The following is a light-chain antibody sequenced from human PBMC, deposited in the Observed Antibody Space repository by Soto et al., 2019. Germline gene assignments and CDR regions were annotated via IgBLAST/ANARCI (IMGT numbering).Light chain of an antibody. J-gene: IGLJ3*02. V-gene: IGLV1-44*01. CDR1: ISNIGKDT. CDR3: PTWDDSLKGWV. Sequence: QSVLTQQPSVSGTPGLRVNISCSGGISNIGKDTVNWYQQLPGTAPKLLMFNDDKRPSGVPDRFSGSRSGTSASLAISGLHSDDEDVYFCPTWDDSLKGWVFGGGTKLTVL. CDR2: NDD.